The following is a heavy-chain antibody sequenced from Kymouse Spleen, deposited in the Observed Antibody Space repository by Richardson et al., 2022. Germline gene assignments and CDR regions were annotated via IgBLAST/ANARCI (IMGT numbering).Heavy chain of an antibody. V-gene: IGHV3-33*01. CDR1: GFTFSSYG. CDR3: ARDSLNYDFWSGYHWFDP. J-gene: IGHJ5*02. D-gene: IGHD3-3*01. Sequence: QVQLVESGGGVVQPGRSLRLSCAASGFTFSSYGMHWVRQAPGKGLEWVAVIWYDGSNKYYADSVKGRFTISRDNSKNTLYLQMNSLRAEDTAVYYCARDSLNYDFWSGYHWFDPWGQGTLVTVSS. CDR2: IWYDGSNK.